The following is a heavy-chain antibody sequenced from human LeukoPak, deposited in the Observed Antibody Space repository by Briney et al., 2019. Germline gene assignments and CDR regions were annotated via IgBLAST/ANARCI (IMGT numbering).Heavy chain of an antibody. V-gene: IGHV3-21*01. CDR3: ARDGDAENFDY. CDR1: GFTFSSYS. D-gene: IGHD7-27*01. J-gene: IGHJ4*02. CDR2: ISSSSSYI. Sequence: GGSLRLSCAASGFTFSSYSMNWVRQAPGKGLEWVSSISSSSSYIYYADSVKGRFTTSRDNAKNSLYLQMNSLRAEDTAVYYCARDGDAENFDYWGQGTLVTVSS.